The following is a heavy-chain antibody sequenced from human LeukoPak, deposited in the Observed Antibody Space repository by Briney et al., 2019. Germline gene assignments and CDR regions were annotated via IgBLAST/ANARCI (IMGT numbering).Heavy chain of an antibody. J-gene: IGHJ4*01. CDR3: ARDGTAAGLYFDL. Sequence: PGGSLSLSCEVSGFTFTDYWMNWVRQAPGKGPEWVASIRQDGSEKTYVDSVKGRFTISRDNTKNSLSLQLNGLRAEDTAVYYCARDGTAAGLYFDLWGQGTLVTVSS. D-gene: IGHD6-13*01. V-gene: IGHV3-7*01. CDR2: IRQDGSEK. CDR1: GFTFTDYW.